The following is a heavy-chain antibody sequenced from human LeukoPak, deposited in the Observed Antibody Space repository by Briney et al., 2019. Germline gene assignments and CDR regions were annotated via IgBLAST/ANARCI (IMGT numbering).Heavy chain of an antibody. CDR2: IKQDGSEI. Sequence: PGGSLRLSCVASGFTLSRSWMTWVRQAPGKGLEWVANIKQDGSEIYYLDSVKGRFTISRDNAKSSLYLQMNSLRAEDTAVYYCAKGSGFLFDYCGQGTLVTVSS. CDR3: AKGSGFLFDY. J-gene: IGHJ4*02. D-gene: IGHD2-15*01. V-gene: IGHV3-7*01. CDR1: GFTLSRSW.